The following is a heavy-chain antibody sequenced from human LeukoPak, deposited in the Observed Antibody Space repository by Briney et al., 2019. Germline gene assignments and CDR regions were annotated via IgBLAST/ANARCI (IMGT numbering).Heavy chain of an antibody. V-gene: IGHV3-23*01. Sequence: GGSLRLSCAASGFTFSSYAMSWVRQAPGKRLEWVSAISGSGGSTYYADSVKGRFTISRDNSKNTLSLQMNSLRAEDTAVYYCAKIPKGGYFDYWGQGTLVTVSS. D-gene: IGHD6-13*01. CDR3: AKIPKGGYFDY. CDR2: ISGSGGST. CDR1: GFTFSSYA. J-gene: IGHJ4*02.